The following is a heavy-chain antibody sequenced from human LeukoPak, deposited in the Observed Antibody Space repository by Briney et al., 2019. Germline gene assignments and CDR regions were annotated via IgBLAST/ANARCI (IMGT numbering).Heavy chain of an antibody. V-gene: IGHV1-69*13. CDR3: ARVAAAGYPFDY. CDR2: IIPIFGTA. Sequence: SFKLSCKASGGTISSYAIIWVRQDPGQGLEWMGGIIPIFGTANYAQKFQGRVTITADESTSTAYMELSSLRSEDTAVYYCARVAAAGYPFDYWGQGTLVTVSS. CDR1: GGTISSYA. D-gene: IGHD6-13*01. J-gene: IGHJ4*02.